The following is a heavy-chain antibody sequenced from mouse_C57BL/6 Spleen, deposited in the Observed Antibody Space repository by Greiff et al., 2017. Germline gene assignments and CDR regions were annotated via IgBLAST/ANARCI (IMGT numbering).Heavy chain of an antibody. Sequence: VQLQQSGAELARPGASVKLSCKASGYTFTRYGLSWVKQRTGQGLEWIGEIYPRSGNTYYNEKFKGKATLTADKSSSTGYMALRSLTSEDSAVYFCARRGDYDGSSLYAMDYWGQGTSVTVSA. CDR3: ARRGDYDGSSLYAMDY. V-gene: IGHV1-81*01. CDR2: IYPRSGNT. CDR1: GYTFTRYG. J-gene: IGHJ4*01. D-gene: IGHD1-1*01.